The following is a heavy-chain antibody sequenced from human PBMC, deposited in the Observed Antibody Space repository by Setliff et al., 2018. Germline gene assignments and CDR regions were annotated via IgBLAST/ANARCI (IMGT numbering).Heavy chain of an antibody. J-gene: IGHJ5*02. CDR1: GGSISGTSYS. CDR3: ARAKGLRGVGWFDP. Sequence: SETLSLTCTVSGGSISGTSYSWSWIRQPAGKGLEWIGYIYHSGSTYYNPSLKSRVTILADTSQNQFSLKLTSVTAADTAGYYCARAKGLRGVGWFDPWGLGTLVTVSS. V-gene: IGHV4-30-2*05. D-gene: IGHD3-10*01. CDR2: IYHSGST.